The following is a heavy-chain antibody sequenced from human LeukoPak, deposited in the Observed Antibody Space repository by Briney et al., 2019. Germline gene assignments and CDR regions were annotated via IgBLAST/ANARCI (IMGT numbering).Heavy chain of an antibody. Sequence: PGGSLRLSCAASGFTFSSYAMSWVRQAPGKGLEWVSAISGSGGGTYYADSVKGRFTISRDNSKNTLYLQLNSLRAEDTAVYYCAKDDYYDSSGYYLGLHAFDIWGQGTMVTVSS. D-gene: IGHD3-22*01. CDR3: AKDDYYDSSGYYLGLHAFDI. J-gene: IGHJ3*02. CDR2: ISGSGGGT. CDR1: GFTFSSYA. V-gene: IGHV3-23*01.